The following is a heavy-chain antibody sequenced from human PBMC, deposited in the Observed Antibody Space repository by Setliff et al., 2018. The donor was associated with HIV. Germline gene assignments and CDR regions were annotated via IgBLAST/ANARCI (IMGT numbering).Heavy chain of an antibody. CDR3: ARGGGPTVVSNFAY. CDR2: VYYSGTT. J-gene: IGHJ4*02. V-gene: IGHV4-39*06. D-gene: IGHD4-17*01. CDR1: DGSMTSGSYY. Sequence: SETLSLTCSVSDGSMTSGSYYWGWIRQPPGKGLEWIGSVYYSGTTYYNPSLKSRLRMSVDTSKNQFTLKVISMTAADTAVYYCARGGGPTVVSNFAYWGQGTLVTVS.